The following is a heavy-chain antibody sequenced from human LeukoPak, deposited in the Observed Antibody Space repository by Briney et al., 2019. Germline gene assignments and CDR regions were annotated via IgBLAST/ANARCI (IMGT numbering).Heavy chain of an antibody. CDR1: GFTFSNYA. Sequence: GGSLRLPCAASGFTFSNYAMSWVRQAPGKGLECVSSISGGSTYYAESVKGRFTISRDNSKNTLYLQMNSLRAEDTAVYYCTDFENWGQGTLVTVSS. CDR2: ISGGST. J-gene: IGHJ4*02. CDR3: TDFEN. V-gene: IGHV3-23*01.